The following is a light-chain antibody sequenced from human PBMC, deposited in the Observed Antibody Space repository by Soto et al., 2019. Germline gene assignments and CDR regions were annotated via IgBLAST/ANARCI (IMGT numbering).Light chain of an antibody. J-gene: IGKJ1*01. CDR2: DTS. CDR3: QHYGSSPWT. V-gene: IGKV3D-20*01. CDR1: QTVGSTY. Sequence: EIVLTQSPATLSLSPGERATLSCGASQTVGSTYLAWYHQKPGLAPRLLIYDTSSRATGIPDRFSGSGSGTDLTLTISRLEPEDFAVYSCQHYGSSPWTFGQGAKVEIK.